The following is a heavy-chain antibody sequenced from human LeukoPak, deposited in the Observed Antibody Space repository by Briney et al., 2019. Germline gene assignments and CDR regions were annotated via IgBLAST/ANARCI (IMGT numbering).Heavy chain of an antibody. D-gene: IGHD3-9*01. Sequence: GGSLRLSCAAAGFTFDDYGVNWVRHAPGKGLEWVSGINWNGGSTGYADSVKGRFTISRDNAKNTLYLQMNSLTAEDTALYYCSRRLTGGHYYYYMDVWGKGTTVTVSS. V-gene: IGHV3-20*04. J-gene: IGHJ6*03. CDR2: INWNGGST. CDR1: GFTFDDYG. CDR3: SRRLTGGHYYYYMDV.